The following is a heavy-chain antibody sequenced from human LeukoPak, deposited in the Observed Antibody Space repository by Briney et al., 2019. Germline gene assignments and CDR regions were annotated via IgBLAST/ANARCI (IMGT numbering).Heavy chain of an antibody. CDR2: ISGSGVDT. CDR1: GFNFGDYS. V-gene: IGHV3-23*01. J-gene: IGHJ4*02. D-gene: IGHD3-10*01. Sequence: GGSLRLSCTASGFNFGDYSLSWFRQAPGVGLEWVSGISGSGVDTHYADSVKGRFRISRDNSKNTLYLQLNSLRAEDTAVYYCASGTYRLGDYWGLGTLVTVSS. CDR3: ASGTYRLGDY.